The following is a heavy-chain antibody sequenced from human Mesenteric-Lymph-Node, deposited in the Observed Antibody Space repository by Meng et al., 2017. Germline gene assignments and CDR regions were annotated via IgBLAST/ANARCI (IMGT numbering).Heavy chain of an antibody. D-gene: IGHD6-19*01. CDR1: GFTFSSYE. J-gene: IGHJ6*02. CDR3: AKPEGIAVAGTLDV. CDR2: ISNSGRTI. V-gene: IGHV3-48*03. Sequence: GESLKISCAASGFTFSSYEMNWVRQAPGKGLEWVSYISNSGRTIYYGDSVKGRFTISRDNSKNTLYLQMNSLRAEDTAVYYCAKPEGIAVAGTLDVWGQGTTVTVSS.